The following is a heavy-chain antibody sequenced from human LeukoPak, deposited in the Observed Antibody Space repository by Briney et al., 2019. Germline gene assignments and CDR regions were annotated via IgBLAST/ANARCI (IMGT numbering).Heavy chain of an antibody. CDR1: GGSISSCDYY. D-gene: IGHD1-14*01. Sequence: SETLSLTCTVSGGSISSCDYYWSWLRQPPGKGLEWIGYIYYSGSTYYNPSLKSRVTISVDTSKNQFSLKLSSVTAADTAVYYCASPQNPDAFDIRGQGTMVTVSS. CDR3: ASPQNPDAFDI. V-gene: IGHV4-30-4*08. CDR2: IYYSGST. J-gene: IGHJ3*02.